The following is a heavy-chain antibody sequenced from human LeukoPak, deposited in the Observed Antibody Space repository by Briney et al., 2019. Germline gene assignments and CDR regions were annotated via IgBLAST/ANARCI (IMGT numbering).Heavy chain of an antibody. CDR1: GGTFSSYA. D-gene: IGHD6-13*01. V-gene: IGHV1-69*13. CDR2: IIPIFGTA. Sequence: LVKVSCKASGGTFSSYAISWVRQAPGQGLEWMGGIIPIFGTANYAQKFQGRVTITADESTSTAYMELSSLRSEDTAVYYCATDLSIPAEGLPDYWGQGTLVTVSS. J-gene: IGHJ4*02. CDR3: ATDLSIPAEGLPDY.